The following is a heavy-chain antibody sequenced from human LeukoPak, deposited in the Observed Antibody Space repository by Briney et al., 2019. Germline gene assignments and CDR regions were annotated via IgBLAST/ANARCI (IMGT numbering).Heavy chain of an antibody. V-gene: IGHV1-24*01. CDR3: ATVSLLREYYYGMDV. D-gene: IGHD2-15*01. CDR1: GYTLTELS. J-gene: IGHJ6*04. CDR2: FDPEDGET. Sequence: ASVKVSCKVSGYTLTELSMHWVRQAPGKGLGWMGGFDPEDGETIYAQKFQGRVTMTEDTSTDTAYMELSSLRSEDTAVYYCATVSLLREYYYGMDVWGKGTTVTVSS.